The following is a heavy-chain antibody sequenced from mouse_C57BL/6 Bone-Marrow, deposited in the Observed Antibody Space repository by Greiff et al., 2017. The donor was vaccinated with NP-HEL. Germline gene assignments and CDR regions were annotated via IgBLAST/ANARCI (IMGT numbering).Heavy chain of an antibody. CDR3: ARLAGYTYYFDY. V-gene: IGHV1-55*01. CDR1: GYTFTSYW. CDR2: IYPGSGST. D-gene: IGHD2-2*01. J-gene: IGHJ2*01. Sequence: QVQLQQPGAELVKPGASVKMSCKASGYTFTSYWINWVKQRPGQGLEWIGDIYPGSGSTNYNEKFKSKTTLTVDTASSTAYMQLSSLTSEYSAVYYCARLAGYTYYFDYWGQGTTLTVSS.